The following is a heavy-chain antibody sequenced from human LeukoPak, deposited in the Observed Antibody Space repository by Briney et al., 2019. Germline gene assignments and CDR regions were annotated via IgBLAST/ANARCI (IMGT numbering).Heavy chain of an antibody. J-gene: IGHJ6*03. CDR2: INHSGST. CDR3: ASGYSSSPFGYYYYYMDV. CDR1: GGSFSGYY. Sequence: SETLSLTCAVYGGSFSGYYWSWIRQPPGKGLEWIGEINHSGSTNYNPSLKSRVTISVDTSKNQFSLKLSSATAADTAVYYCASGYSSSPFGYYYYYMDVWGKGTTVTVSS. V-gene: IGHV4-34*01. D-gene: IGHD6-6*01.